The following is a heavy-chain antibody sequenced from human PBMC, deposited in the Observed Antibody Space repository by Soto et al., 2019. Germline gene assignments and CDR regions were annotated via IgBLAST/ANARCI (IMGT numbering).Heavy chain of an antibody. Sequence: ASVKVSCTVSGYTLTELSMHWVRQAPGKGLEWMGGFDPEDGETIYAQKFQGRVTMTEDTSTDTAYMELSSLRSEDTAVYYCATLSRYYYDSSGYYYPKLRYYFDYWGQGTLVTVSS. V-gene: IGHV1-24*01. D-gene: IGHD3-22*01. CDR1: GYTLTELS. CDR3: ATLSRYYYDSSGYYYPKLRYYFDY. J-gene: IGHJ4*02. CDR2: FDPEDGET.